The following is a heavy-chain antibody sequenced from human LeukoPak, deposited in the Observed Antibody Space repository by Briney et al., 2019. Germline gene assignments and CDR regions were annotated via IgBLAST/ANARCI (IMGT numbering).Heavy chain of an antibody. J-gene: IGHJ4*02. CDR2: SDWDDDK. CDR1: GFSLRTGGRR. Sequence: SGPTLLHPTQTLTLTCTFSGFSLRTGGRRVSWIRQPPGKALEWLSLSDWDDDKFYSTSLKTRLSISKDTSKNQVVLTMTNMDPVDTATYYCTRMDYWGQGILVTVSS. V-gene: IGHV2-70*04. CDR3: TRMDY.